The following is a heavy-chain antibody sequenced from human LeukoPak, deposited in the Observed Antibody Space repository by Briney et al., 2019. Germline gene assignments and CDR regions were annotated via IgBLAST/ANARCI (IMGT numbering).Heavy chain of an antibody. Sequence: GGSLRLSCAASGFTFSSYGMHWVRQAPGKGLEWVAFIRYDGSNKYYADSAKGRFTISRDNSRNTLYLQMNSLRAEDTAVYYCAKDSIRNYYDSSGLGNYWGQGTLVTVSS. D-gene: IGHD3-22*01. CDR2: IRYDGSNK. V-gene: IGHV3-30*02. J-gene: IGHJ4*02. CDR1: GFTFSSYG. CDR3: AKDSIRNYYDSSGLGNY.